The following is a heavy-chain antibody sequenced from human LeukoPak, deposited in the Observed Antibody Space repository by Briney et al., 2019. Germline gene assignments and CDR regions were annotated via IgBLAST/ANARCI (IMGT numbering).Heavy chain of an antibody. CDR1: GFTFSSYG. D-gene: IGHD1-26*01. CDR3: AKEEGELLGYFDY. V-gene: IGHV3-30*02. Sequence: GRSLRLSCAASGFTFSSYGMHWVSQAPGRGLEWVAFIRYDGSNKYYADFVKGRFTISTDNSTNTLYMQMNSLLANGTAMNYCAKEEGELLGYFDYWGQGTLVTVSS. CDR2: IRYDGSNK. J-gene: IGHJ4*02.